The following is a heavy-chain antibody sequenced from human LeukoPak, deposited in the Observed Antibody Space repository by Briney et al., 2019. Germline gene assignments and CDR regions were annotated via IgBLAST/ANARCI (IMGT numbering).Heavy chain of an antibody. J-gene: IGHJ4*02. CDR2: ISWNSGSI. D-gene: IGHD3-3*01. CDR1: GFTFDNYA. V-gene: IGHV3-9*01. CDR3: VRDVFSIFGVELDN. Sequence: GGSLRPSCAASGFTFDNYAMHWVRQAPGKGLEWVSGISWNSGSIGYADSVKGRFTISRDNARNSLYLQMNSLRAEDTAFYYCVRDVFSIFGVELDNWGQGTLVIVSS.